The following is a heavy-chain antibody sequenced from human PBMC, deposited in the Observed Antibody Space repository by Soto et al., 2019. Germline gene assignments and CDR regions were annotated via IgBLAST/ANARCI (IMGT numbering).Heavy chain of an antibody. CDR1: GFTFSSYA. J-gene: IGHJ4*02. D-gene: IGHD5-12*01. V-gene: IGHV3-30-3*01. CDR2: ISYDGSNK. Sequence: QVQLVESGGGVVKPGRSLRLSCAASGFTFSSYAMHWVRQAPGKGLEWVAVISYDGSNKYYADYMKGRFTISRDNSMNTLYMQMSSLRAEDTAVYYCAREYGLEMATLDYWGQGTLVTVSS. CDR3: AREYGLEMATLDY.